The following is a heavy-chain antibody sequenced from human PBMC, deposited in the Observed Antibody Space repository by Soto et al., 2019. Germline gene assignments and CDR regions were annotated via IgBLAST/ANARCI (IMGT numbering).Heavy chain of an antibody. V-gene: IGHV3-64*01. J-gene: IGHJ6*03. CDR2: ISSNGVGT. CDR3: ARRARPDFYYMDV. CDR1: GFTLRGDA. D-gene: IGHD6-6*01. Sequence: EVPLAESGGGFAQPGGSLRLSCAASGFTLRGDAMDWVRQAPGKGLEYFSGISSNGVGTYYANSVQGRFTISRDNSENAVYLQMGSLRPEDMAVYYCARRARPDFYYMDVWGNGTTVTVSS.